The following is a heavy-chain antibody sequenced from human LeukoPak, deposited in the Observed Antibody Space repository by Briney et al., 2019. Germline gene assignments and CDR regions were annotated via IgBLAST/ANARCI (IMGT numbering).Heavy chain of an antibody. CDR3: TRNSGWYGLS. V-gene: IGHV3-23*01. CDR2: IDYDGGSG. CDR1: GFALRSYE. D-gene: IGHD6-19*01. J-gene: IGHJ1*01. Sequence: GGSLRLSCAVSGFALRSYEMSWIRQAPGKGLEWVSSIDYDGGSGHYADSVKGRFTISRDNSNTTLFLHLNSLRGEDTAVYYCTRNSGWYGLSWGQGTLVTVSS.